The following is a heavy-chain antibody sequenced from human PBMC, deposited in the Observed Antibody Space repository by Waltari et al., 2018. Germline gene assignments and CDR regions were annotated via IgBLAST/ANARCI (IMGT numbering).Heavy chain of an antibody. CDR1: GGTFSSYA. V-gene: IGHV1-69*08. Sequence: QVQLVQSGAEVKKPGSSVKVSCKASGGTFSSYAISWVRQAPGQGLEWMGRIIPIVGTANYGQKFQGRVTITADKSTSTAYMELSSLRSEDTAVYYCACSKWELLHWFDPWGQGTLVTVSS. J-gene: IGHJ5*02. CDR2: IIPIVGTA. D-gene: IGHD1-26*01. CDR3: ACSKWELLHWFDP.